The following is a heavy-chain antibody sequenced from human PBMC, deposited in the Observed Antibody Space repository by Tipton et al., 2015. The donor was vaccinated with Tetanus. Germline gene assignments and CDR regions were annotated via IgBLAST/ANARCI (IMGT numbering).Heavy chain of an antibody. V-gene: IGHV4-34*01. CDR2: INHSGST. J-gene: IGHJ4*02. Sequence: TLSLTCAVYGGSFSGYYWSWIRQPPGKGLEWIGEINHSGSTNYNPSLKSRVTISVDTSKNQFSLKLSSVTAADTAVYYCARLNTAADLFDYWGQGTLVTVSS. D-gene: IGHD6-13*01. CDR1: GGSFSGYY. CDR3: ARLNTAADLFDY.